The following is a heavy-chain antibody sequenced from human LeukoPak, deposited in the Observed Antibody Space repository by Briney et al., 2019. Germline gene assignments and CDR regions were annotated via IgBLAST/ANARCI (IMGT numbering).Heavy chain of an antibody. Sequence: GGSLRLSCAASGFTFSSYGMHWVRQAPGKGLEWVAVIWYDGSNKYYADSVKGRFTISRDNSKNTLYLQMNSLRAEDMAVYYCARSPMYYYDSSGYYSWGQGTLVTVSS. CDR3: ARSPMYYYDSSGYYS. J-gene: IGHJ4*02. D-gene: IGHD3-22*01. V-gene: IGHV3-33*01. CDR1: GFTFSSYG. CDR2: IWYDGSNK.